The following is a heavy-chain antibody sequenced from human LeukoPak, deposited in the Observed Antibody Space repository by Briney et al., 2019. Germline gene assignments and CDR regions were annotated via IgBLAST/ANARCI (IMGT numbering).Heavy chain of an antibody. V-gene: IGHV4-39*07. Sequence: PSETLSLTCTVSGGSISSSSYYWGWLRQPPGKGLEWIGSIYYSGSTYYNPSLKSRVTISVDTSKNQFSLKLSSVTAADTAVYYCARDVVVAASYYYYYYMDVWGKGTTVTVSS. D-gene: IGHD2-15*01. CDR2: IYYSGST. CDR3: ARDVVVAASYYYYYYMDV. J-gene: IGHJ6*03. CDR1: GGSISSSSYY.